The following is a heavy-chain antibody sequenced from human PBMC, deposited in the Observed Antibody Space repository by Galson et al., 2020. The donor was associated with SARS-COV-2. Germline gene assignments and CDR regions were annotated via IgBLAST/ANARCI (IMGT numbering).Heavy chain of an antibody. CDR3: ARDHPVVVLDY. CDR1: GYTFTTYA. Sequence: ASVKVSCKASGYTFTTYAMHWVRQAPGQRLEWMGWINAGNGNTKYSQKFQGRVTITRDTSANTAYMELSSLRSEDTAVYYCARDHPVVVLDYWGQGTLVTVSS. J-gene: IGHJ4*02. CDR2: INAGNGNT. D-gene: IGHD3-22*01. V-gene: IGHV1-3*01.